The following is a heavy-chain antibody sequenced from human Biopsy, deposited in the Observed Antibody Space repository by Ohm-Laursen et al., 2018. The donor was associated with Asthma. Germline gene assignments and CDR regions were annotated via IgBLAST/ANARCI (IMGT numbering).Heavy chain of an antibody. CDR3: ARGPEYVRSSGALDY. V-gene: IGHV1-3*01. CDR1: GYTFINYA. Sequence: ASVKVSCKASGYTFINYAIHWVRQAPGQRLEWMGWINAGNGNTKYSEKFQGRVTITRDTSASTAYMDLSSLSSEDTALYYCARGPEYVRSSGALDYWGQGTLVTVSS. D-gene: IGHD2-2*01. CDR2: INAGNGNT. J-gene: IGHJ4*02.